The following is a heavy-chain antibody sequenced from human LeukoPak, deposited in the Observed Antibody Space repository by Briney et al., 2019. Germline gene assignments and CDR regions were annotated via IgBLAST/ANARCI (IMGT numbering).Heavy chain of an antibody. J-gene: IGHJ3*02. CDR2: INPNSGGT. V-gene: IGHV1-2*02. Sequence: ASVKVSCKASGYTFTGYYMHWVRQAPGQGLEWMGWINPNSGGTNYAQKFQGRVTMTRDTSISTGYMEMSRLRSDDTAVYYCARDGVKSGRYYSEDAFDIWGQGTMVTVSS. D-gene: IGHD1-26*01. CDR3: ARDGVKSGRYYSEDAFDI. CDR1: GYTFTGYY.